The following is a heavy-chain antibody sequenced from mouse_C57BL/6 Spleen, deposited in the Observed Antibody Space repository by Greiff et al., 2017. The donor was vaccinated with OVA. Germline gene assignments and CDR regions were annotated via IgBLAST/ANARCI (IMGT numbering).Heavy chain of an antibody. CDR1: GYTFTSYW. V-gene: IGHV1-61*01. CDR3: ARMSDPY. J-gene: IGHJ3*01. CDR2: IYPSDSET. Sequence: QVHVKQSGAELVRPGSSVKLSCKASGYTFTSYWMDWVKQRPGQGLEWIGNIYPSDSETHYNQKFKDKATLTVDKSSSTAYMQLSSLTSEDSAVYYCARMSDPYWGQGTLVTVSA.